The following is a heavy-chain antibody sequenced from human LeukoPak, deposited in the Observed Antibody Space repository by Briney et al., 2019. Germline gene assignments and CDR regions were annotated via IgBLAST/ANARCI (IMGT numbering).Heavy chain of an antibody. CDR3: ARVYYYDSSGYYDAFDI. Sequence: SVKVSCKASGGTFSSYAISWVRQAPGQGLEWMGGIIPIFGTANYAQKFQGRVTITADESTSTAYMELSSLRSEDTAVCYRARVYYYDSSGYYDAFDIWGQGTMVTVSS. CDR1: GGTFSSYA. V-gene: IGHV1-69*13. CDR2: IIPIFGTA. D-gene: IGHD3-22*01. J-gene: IGHJ3*02.